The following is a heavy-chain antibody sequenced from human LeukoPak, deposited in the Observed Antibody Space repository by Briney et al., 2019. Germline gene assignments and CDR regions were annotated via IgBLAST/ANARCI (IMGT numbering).Heavy chain of an antibody. J-gene: IGHJ4*02. Sequence: PGGSLRLSCAASGFTFSSYSMNWVRQAPGKGLEWVSYISSSSTIIYYADSVKGRLTISRDNAKNSLYLQMNSLRAEDTAVYYCARGTRDSSGYHDYWGQGTLDTVSS. D-gene: IGHD3-22*01. CDR3: ARGTRDSSGYHDY. CDR1: GFTFSSYS. V-gene: IGHV3-48*01. CDR2: ISSSSTII.